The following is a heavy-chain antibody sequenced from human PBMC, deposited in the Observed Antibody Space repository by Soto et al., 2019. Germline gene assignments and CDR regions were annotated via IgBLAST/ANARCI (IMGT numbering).Heavy chain of an antibody. Sequence: QVQLVESGGGVVQPGRSLRLSCAASGFTFSSYAIHWVRQAPGKGLEWVAVISYDGSNKYYADSVKGRFTISRDNSKNTLYVQMNSLRAEDTAVYYCARGTISRNYYYGMDVWGQGTTVTVSS. J-gene: IGHJ6*02. V-gene: IGHV3-30-3*01. CDR3: ARGTISRNYYYGMDV. CDR1: GFTFSSYA. CDR2: ISYDGSNK. D-gene: IGHD3-3*01.